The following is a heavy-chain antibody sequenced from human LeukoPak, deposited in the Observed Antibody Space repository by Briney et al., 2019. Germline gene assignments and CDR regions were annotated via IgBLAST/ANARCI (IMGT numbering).Heavy chain of an antibody. Sequence: GGSLRLSCAASGFTFSSFTMNWVRQAPGKGLEWVSYISSSGSTIYYADSVRGRFTISRDNAKNSLYLQMNSLRAEDTAVYYCAELGITMIGGVWGKGTTVTVSS. CDR3: AELGITMIGGV. CDR2: ISSSGSTI. V-gene: IGHV3-48*04. J-gene: IGHJ6*04. CDR1: GFTFSSFT. D-gene: IGHD3-10*02.